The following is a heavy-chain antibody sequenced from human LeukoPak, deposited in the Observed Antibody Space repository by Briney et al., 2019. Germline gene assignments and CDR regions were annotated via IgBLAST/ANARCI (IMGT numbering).Heavy chain of an antibody. J-gene: IGHJ6*02. Sequence: ASVKVSCKASGGTFSSYAISWVRQAPGQGLEWMGGFDPEDGETIYAQKFQGRVTMTEDTSTDTAYMELSSLRSEDTAVYYCATYPGSYHDSVDVWGQGTTVTVSS. D-gene: IGHD3-10*01. CDR2: FDPEDGET. CDR3: ATYPGSYHDSVDV. CDR1: GGTFSSYA. V-gene: IGHV1-24*01.